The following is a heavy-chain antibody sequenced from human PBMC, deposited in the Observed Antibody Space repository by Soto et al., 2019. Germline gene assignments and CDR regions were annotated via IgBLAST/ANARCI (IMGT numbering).Heavy chain of an antibody. V-gene: IGHV3-30-3*01. CDR3: ARDPGDYDSSGSFDY. Sequence: GGSLRLSCAASGFTFSSYAMHWVRQAPGKGLEWVAVISYDGSNKYYADSVKGRFTISRDNSKNTLYLQMNSLRAEDTAVYYCARDPGDYDSSGSFDYWGQGTLVTVSS. D-gene: IGHD3-22*01. CDR1: GFTFSSYA. CDR2: ISYDGSNK. J-gene: IGHJ4*02.